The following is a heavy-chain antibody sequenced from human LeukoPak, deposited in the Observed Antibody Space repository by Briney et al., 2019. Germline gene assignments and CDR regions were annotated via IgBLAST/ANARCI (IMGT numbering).Heavy chain of an antibody. CDR3: ARDLGGGLWPNAFDI. Sequence: GGSLRLSCAASGFTFSNYWMTRVRQAPGIGLEWVANIKQDGSEKYYADSVRGRFTISRDNAKNSLYLQMNSLRAEDTAVYYCARDLGGGLWPNAFDIWGQGTMVSVSS. CDR1: GFTFSNYW. CDR2: IKQDGSEK. V-gene: IGHV3-7*05. D-gene: IGHD3-16*01. J-gene: IGHJ3*02.